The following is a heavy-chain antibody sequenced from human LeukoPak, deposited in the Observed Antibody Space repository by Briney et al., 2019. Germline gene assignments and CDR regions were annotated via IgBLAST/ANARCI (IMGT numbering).Heavy chain of an antibody. CDR1: GFTFDDYA. CDR2: ISWNSGSI. D-gene: IGHD6-19*01. CDR3: AKDMGSGWTEYGY. V-gene: IGHV3-9*03. Sequence: PGGSLRLSCAASGFTFDDYAMHWVRQAPGKDLEWVSGISWNSGSIGYADSVKGRFTISRDNAKNSLYLQMNSLRAEDMALYYCAKDMGSGWTEYGYWGQGTLVTVPS. J-gene: IGHJ4*02.